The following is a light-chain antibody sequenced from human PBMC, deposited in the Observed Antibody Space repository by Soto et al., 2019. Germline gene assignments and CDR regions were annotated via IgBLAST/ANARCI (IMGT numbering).Light chain of an antibody. V-gene: IGLV2-14*01. J-gene: IGLJ3*02. Sequence: QSVLTQPASVSGSPGQSITISCTGTSCDVDAFDYVSWYQQHPGKAPKLLVAGNRPSGVPDRFSVSKSGASASLAITGLQAEDEADYYCQSYDSSLSRRWVFXGGTK. CDR2: G. CDR3: QSYDSSLSRRWV. CDR1: SCDVDAFDY.